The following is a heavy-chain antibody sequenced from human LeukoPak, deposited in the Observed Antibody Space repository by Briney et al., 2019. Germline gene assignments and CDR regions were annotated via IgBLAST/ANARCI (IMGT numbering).Heavy chain of an antibody. CDR3: ARHINGNCNSTSCYAWFDP. J-gene: IGHJ5*02. CDR1: GGPISIYY. Sequence: AETLSLPCSVSGGPISIYYWRCMRAPPGKAGVGFGYLYYSGSTNYNPSLKSRVTISVDTSKNQFSLKLSSVTAADTAVYYCARHINGNCNSTSCYAWFDPWGQGTLVTVSS. V-gene: IGHV4-59*08. D-gene: IGHD2-2*01. CDR2: LYYSGST.